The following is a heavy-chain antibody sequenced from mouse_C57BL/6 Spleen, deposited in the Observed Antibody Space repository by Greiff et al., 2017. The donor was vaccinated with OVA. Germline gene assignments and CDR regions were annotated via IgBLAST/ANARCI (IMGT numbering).Heavy chain of an antibody. CDR3: ARGNFDY. Sequence: VQLQESGAELVRPGTSVKVSCKASGYAFTNYLIEWVKQRPGQGLEWIGVINPGSGGTNYNEKFKGKATLTADKSSSTAYMQLSSLTSEDSAVYFCARGNFDYWGQGTTLTVSS. V-gene: IGHV1-54*01. J-gene: IGHJ2*01. CDR1: GYAFTNYL. CDR2: INPGSGGT.